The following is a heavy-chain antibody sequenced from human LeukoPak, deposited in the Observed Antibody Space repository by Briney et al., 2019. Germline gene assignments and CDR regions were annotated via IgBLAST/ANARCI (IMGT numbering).Heavy chain of an antibody. CDR3: AREALLYYFDY. D-gene: IGHD2-15*01. CDR2: IYHSGST. V-gene: IGHV4-30-4*08. J-gene: IGHJ4*02. CDR1: GASISNGDYY. Sequence: PSQTLSLTCTISGASISNGDYYWTWIRQTPGEGLEWIGYIYHSGSTYYNPSLKSRLTISLDTSENQFSLSLNSVTAADTAVYYCAREALLYYFDYWGQGTPVTVSS.